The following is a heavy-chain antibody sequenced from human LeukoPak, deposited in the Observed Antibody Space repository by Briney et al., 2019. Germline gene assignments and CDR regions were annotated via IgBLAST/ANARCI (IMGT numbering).Heavy chain of an antibody. CDR2: ISYDGSNK. Sequence: PGRSLRLSCAASGFTFSSYAMHWVRQAPGKGLEWVAVISYDGSNKYYADSVKGRFTISRDNSKNTLYLQMNSLRAEDTAVYYCARVGATGGYFDYWGQGTLVTVSS. V-gene: IGHV3-30*04. CDR3: ARVGATGGYFDY. CDR1: GFTFSSYA. J-gene: IGHJ4*02. D-gene: IGHD1-26*01.